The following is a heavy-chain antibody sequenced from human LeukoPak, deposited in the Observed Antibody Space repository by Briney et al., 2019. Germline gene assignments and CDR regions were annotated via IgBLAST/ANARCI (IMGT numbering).Heavy chain of an antibody. V-gene: IGHV4-38-2*02. Sequence: PSETLSLTCTVSGYSISSGYYWGWIRQPPGKGLEWIGSIYHSGSTYYNPTLKSRVTISVDTSKNQFSLKLSSVTAADTAVYYCARLRRIAAAGRSGWFDPLGPGNPGHRLL. CDR1: GYSISSGYY. CDR2: IYHSGST. D-gene: IGHD6-13*01. CDR3: ARLRRIAAAGRSGWFDP. J-gene: IGHJ5*02.